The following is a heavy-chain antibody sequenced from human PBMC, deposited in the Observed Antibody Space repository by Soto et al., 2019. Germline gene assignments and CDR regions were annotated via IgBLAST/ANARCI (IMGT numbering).Heavy chain of an antibody. CDR1: GGSISSSSYY. CDR3: ARHFVAVVIKGWGY. D-gene: IGHD3-10*01. Sequence: SETLSLTCTVSGGSISSSSYYWGWIRQPPGKGLEWIGSIYYSGSTYYNPSLKSRVTISVDTSKNQFSLKLGSVTAADTAVYYCARHFVAVVIKGWGYWGQGTLVTVSS. J-gene: IGHJ4*02. V-gene: IGHV4-39*01. CDR2: IYYSGST.